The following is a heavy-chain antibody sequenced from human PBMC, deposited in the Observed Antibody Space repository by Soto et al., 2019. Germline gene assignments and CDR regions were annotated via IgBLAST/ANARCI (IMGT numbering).Heavy chain of an antibody. D-gene: IGHD6-19*01. V-gene: IGHV3-21*01. J-gene: IGHJ5*02. CDR2: ISTTYKI. Sequence: DVQLVESGGGLVNPGGSLRLSCAASGFTFSAYSMSWLRQAPGKGLDWVSTISTTYKIYYTDSVNGRFTISRDNAQNSLSLDMNSLRVEDTAVYYCARDGSGWSRSPWGQGTLVTVSS. CDR3: ARDGSGWSRSP. CDR1: GFTFSAYS.